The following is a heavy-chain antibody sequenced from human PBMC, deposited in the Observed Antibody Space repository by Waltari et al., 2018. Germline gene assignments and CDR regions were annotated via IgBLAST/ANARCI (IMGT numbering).Heavy chain of an antibody. CDR2: VSGDGSIK. D-gene: IGHD3-22*01. J-gene: IGHJ4*02. CDR1: GFSFRSDG. V-gene: IGHV3-30*18. Sequence: VQLVEYGGGVVQSGKSLRLSCAASGFSFRSDGMQWVRQAPGKGLEWVAVVSGDGSIKLYADALKGRFTISRDNSKNTLSLQMNNLTPEDTAVYYCVKELDSSGYLSFFDYWGQGTRVTVSS. CDR3: VKELDSSGYLSFFDY.